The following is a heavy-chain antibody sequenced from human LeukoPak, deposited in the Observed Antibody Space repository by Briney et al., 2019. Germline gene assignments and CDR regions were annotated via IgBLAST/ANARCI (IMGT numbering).Heavy chain of an antibody. D-gene: IGHD4-17*01. CDR3: ARIDGDRDGSAY. V-gene: IGHV3-48*03. CDR1: GFTFSNFA. Sequence: GGSLRLSCAASGFTFSNFAVSWVRQAPGKGLEWVSYISSSGSTIYYADSVKGRFTISRDNAKNSLYLQMNSLRAEDTAVYYCARIDGDRDGSAYWGQGTLVTVSS. CDR2: ISSSGSTI. J-gene: IGHJ4*02.